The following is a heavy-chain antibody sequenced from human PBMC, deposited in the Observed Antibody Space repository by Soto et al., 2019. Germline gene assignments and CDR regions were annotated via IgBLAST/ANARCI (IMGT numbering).Heavy chain of an antibody. CDR3: ARDRTDSGYYTNWLDP. J-gene: IGHJ5*02. Sequence: SVKFSFKASGGTFGSDAITWVRQARRQGLEWVGRIIPIFGTTNYAQNLQGRVTISADKSTLTSYMELHSLTSDDTALYYCARDRTDSGYYTNWLDPWGQGTQVTVSS. V-gene: IGHV1-69*06. D-gene: IGHD3-22*01. CDR2: IIPIFGTT. CDR1: GGTFGSDA.